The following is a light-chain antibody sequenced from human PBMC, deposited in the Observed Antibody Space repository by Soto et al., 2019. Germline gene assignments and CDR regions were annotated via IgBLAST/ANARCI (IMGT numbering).Light chain of an antibody. V-gene: IGKV3-20*01. CDR2: GTS. CDR3: QQYYSSWT. Sequence: EIVLTQSPGTLSLSPGERATFSCRASQSVPSSYLAWYQQKPGQAPSLLIYGTSSRATGIPDRFSGSGFGKDFTLTITRREPDDFAVYYCQQYYSSWTFGQGTKVEV. CDR1: QSVPSSY. J-gene: IGKJ1*01.